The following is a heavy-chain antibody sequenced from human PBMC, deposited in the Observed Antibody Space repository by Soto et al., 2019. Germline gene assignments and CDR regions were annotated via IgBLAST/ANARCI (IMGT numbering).Heavy chain of an antibody. V-gene: IGHV1-69*02. CDR1: GVTFSSYT. CDR2: IIPILGIA. Sequence: QVQLVQSGAEVKKPGSSVKVSCKASGVTFSSYTISWVRQAPGQGLEWMGRIIPILGIANYAHKFQGRVTITADKSTSTAYMELSSLRSEDTAVYYCARDDGLAYCGGDCYSWGQGALVTVSS. D-gene: IGHD2-21*02. CDR3: ARDDGLAYCGGDCYS. J-gene: IGHJ4*02.